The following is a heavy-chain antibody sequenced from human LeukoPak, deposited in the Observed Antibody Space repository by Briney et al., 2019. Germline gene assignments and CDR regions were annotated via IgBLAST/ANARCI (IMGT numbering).Heavy chain of an antibody. CDR3: ARDIYEYSNSKGLDY. CDR2: GHYSGSS. V-gene: IGHV4-59*01. D-gene: IGHD6-13*01. J-gene: IGHJ4*02. Sequence: SETLSLTCTVSGGSISTYYWNWIRQPPGKGLEWIGYGHYSGSSNYNPSLMSRVTISVDTSKNQFSLELRSVTAADTAVYYCARDIYEYSNSKGLDYWGQGTLVTVSS. CDR1: GGSISTYY.